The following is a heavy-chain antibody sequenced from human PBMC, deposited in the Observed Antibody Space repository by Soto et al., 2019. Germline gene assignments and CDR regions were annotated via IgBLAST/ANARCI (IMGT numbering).Heavy chain of an antibody. CDR1: GGSISSYY. Sequence: TSETLSLTCTVSGGSISSYYWSWIRQPPGKGLEWIGYIYYSGSTNYNPSLKSRVTISVDTSKNQFSLKLSSVTAADTAVYYCARVRMGDARYCSSTSCLPFYYYMDVWGKGTTVTVSS. CDR3: ARVRMGDARYCSSTSCLPFYYYMDV. D-gene: IGHD2-2*01. J-gene: IGHJ6*03. V-gene: IGHV4-59*01. CDR2: IYYSGST.